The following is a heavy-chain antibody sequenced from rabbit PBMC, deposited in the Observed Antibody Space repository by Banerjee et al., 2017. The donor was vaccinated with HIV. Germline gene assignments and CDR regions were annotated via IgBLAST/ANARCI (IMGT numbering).Heavy chain of an antibody. V-gene: IGHV1S47*01. J-gene: IGHJ4*01. CDR3: ARGMYDDYGDYVYNL. D-gene: IGHD2-1*01. Sequence: QEQLVESGGGLVTLGGSLKLSCKASGIDFNSYGISWVRQAPGKGLEWIAYIYPDYGSTDYASWVNGRFTISLDNAQNTVFLQMTSLTAADTATYFCARGMYDDYGDYVYNLWGQGTLVTVS. CDR2: IYPDYGST. CDR1: GIDFNSYG.